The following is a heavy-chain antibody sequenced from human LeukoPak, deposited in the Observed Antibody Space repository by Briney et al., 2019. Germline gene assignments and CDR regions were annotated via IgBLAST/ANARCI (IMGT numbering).Heavy chain of an antibody. Sequence: GRSLRLSCAASGFTFSSYAMHWVRQAPGKGLEWVAVISYDGSNKYYADSVKGRFTISRDNSKNTLYLQMNSLRAEDTAVYYCASRYSSSWALDYWGLGTLVTVSS. CDR3: ASRYSSSWALDY. J-gene: IGHJ4*02. D-gene: IGHD6-13*01. CDR1: GFTFSSYA. V-gene: IGHV3-30*04. CDR2: ISYDGSNK.